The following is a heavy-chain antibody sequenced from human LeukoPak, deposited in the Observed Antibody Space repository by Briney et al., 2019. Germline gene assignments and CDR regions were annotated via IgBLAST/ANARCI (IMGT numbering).Heavy chain of an antibody. Sequence: TLSLTCTVSGAPISTAGYYWTWIRQTPGEGLEWIGYIYYTGSVDYNPSLKSRLSISLDTSKNQSSLKLNSVTAADTAVYYCTRDHSYYLGSETSTLDVWGQGTAVTVSS. CDR3: TRDHSYYLGSETSTLDV. J-gene: IGHJ6*02. V-gene: IGHV4-30-4*01. CDR2: IYYTGSV. D-gene: IGHD3-10*01. CDR1: GAPISTAGYY.